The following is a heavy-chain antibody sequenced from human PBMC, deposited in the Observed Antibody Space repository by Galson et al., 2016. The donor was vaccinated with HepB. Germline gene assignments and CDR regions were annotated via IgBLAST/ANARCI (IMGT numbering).Heavy chain of an antibody. CDR3: AREAIAAAGTHDAFGI. J-gene: IGHJ3*02. V-gene: IGHV3-72*01. CDR1: GFTFSDHY. D-gene: IGHD6-13*01. CDR2: SRNKANSYTT. Sequence: SLRLSCAASGFTFSDHYMDWVRQAPGKGLEWVGRSRNKANSYTTEYAASVKGRFTISRDDSESSLYLQMNSLKTEDTAVYYCAREAIAAAGTHDAFGIWGQGTTVTVSS.